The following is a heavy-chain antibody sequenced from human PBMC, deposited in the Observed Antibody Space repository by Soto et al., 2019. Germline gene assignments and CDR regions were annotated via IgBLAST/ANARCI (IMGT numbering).Heavy chain of an antibody. CDR3: ARGQDCSGGSCYAEEYNWFDP. CDR2: IYYSGST. CDR1: GGSISSFIYY. J-gene: IGHJ5*02. Sequence: SETLCLTCTVSGGSISSFIYYWSLIRQHPGKGLEWIGYIYYSGSTYYNPSLKSRVTISVDTSKNQFSLKLSSVTAADTAVYYCARGQDCSGGSCYAEEYNWFDPWGQGTLVTSPQ. V-gene: IGHV4-31*03. D-gene: IGHD2-15*01.